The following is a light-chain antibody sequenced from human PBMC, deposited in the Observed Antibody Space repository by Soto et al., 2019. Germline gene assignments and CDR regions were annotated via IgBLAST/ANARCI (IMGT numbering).Light chain of an antibody. Sequence: DIGLTQSPGTLSLSPGERATLSCRASQRFSSGYLAWYQQKPGQAPRLLIYGASTRATDIPDRFSGSESGTEFTLTISRLEPEDFAVYYCHQYGSSPPYTFGQGTKLEI. CDR2: GAS. V-gene: IGKV3-20*01. J-gene: IGKJ2*01. CDR1: QRFSSGY. CDR3: HQYGSSPPYT.